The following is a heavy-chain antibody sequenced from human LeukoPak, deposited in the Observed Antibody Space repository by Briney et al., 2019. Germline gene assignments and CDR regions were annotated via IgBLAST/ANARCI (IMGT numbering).Heavy chain of an antibody. J-gene: IGHJ4*02. CDR2: LDWIGAST. CDR1: GLKFDDHG. D-gene: IGHD3-16*02. Sequence: PGGSLRLSCAVSGLKFDDHGMSWVRQVPGKGLEWVSGLDWIGASTTYADSVKGRFTISRDNARNSLYLQMNSLKVEDTAFYLCATGYYRTFDYWGQGTLVTVSS. V-gene: IGHV3-20*01. CDR3: ATGYYRTFDY.